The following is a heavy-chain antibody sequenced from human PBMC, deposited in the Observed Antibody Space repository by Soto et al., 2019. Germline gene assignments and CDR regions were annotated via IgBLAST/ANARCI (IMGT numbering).Heavy chain of an antibody. Sequence: SETLSLTCAVYGGSFSGYYWSWIRQPPGKGLEWIGEINHSGSTNYNPSLKSRVTISVDTSKNQFSLKLSSVTAADTAVYYCARGRRVVPSFPSPRLFDYWGQGTLVTVSS. D-gene: IGHD2-2*01. CDR2: INHSGST. V-gene: IGHV4-34*01. CDR3: ARGRRVVPSFPSPRLFDY. J-gene: IGHJ4*02. CDR1: GGSFSGYY.